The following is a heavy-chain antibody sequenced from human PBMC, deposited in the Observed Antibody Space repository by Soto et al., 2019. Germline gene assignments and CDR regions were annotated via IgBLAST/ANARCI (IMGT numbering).Heavy chain of an antibody. CDR1: GGSISSGGYY. CDR3: ARGYDYGDFHPGPIDY. D-gene: IGHD4-17*01. Sequence: SETLSLTCTVSGGSISSGGYYWSWIRQHPGKGLEWIGYIYYSGSTYYNPSLKSRVTISVDTSKNQFSLKLSSVTAADTAVYYCARGYDYGDFHPGPIDYWGQGTLVTVSS. V-gene: IGHV4-31*03. CDR2: IYYSGST. J-gene: IGHJ4*02.